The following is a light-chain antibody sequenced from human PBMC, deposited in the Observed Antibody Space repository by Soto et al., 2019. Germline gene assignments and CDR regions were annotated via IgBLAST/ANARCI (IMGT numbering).Light chain of an antibody. CDR2: GAS. V-gene: IGKV3-15*01. J-gene: IGKJ4*01. CDR3: QQYSNWPPLT. CDR1: QSVSNN. Sequence: EIVMTQSPATLSVSPGERATLSCRASQSVSNNLAWYQQKPGQAPRLLIYGASTRATGIPARFSGSGSGTDFTLIISSLQSEDFAVYYCQQYSNWPPLTFGGGTKVEIK.